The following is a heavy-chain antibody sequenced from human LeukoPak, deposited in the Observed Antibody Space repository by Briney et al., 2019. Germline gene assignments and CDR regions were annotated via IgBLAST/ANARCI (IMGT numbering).Heavy chain of an antibody. CDR2: ISASGGIT. J-gene: IGHJ5*02. Sequence: GGSLRLSCVASGLPIADFAMHWVRQAPGKGLEWVSGISASGGITYYADSVKGRFTISRDNFKNTLYLQANSLRAEDTAVYYCAKDYSGSSPWWFDPWGQGTLVTVSS. CDR3: AKDYSGSSPWWFDP. CDR1: GLPIADFA. D-gene: IGHD1-26*01. V-gene: IGHV3-23*01.